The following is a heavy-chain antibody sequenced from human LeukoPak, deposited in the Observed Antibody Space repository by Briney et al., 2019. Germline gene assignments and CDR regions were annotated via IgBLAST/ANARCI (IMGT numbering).Heavy chain of an antibody. J-gene: IGHJ4*02. V-gene: IGHV3-21*01. CDR1: GFTFSSYS. CDR3: ARDLGVPAETLDY. D-gene: IGHD2-2*01. CDR2: ISSSSSYI. Sequence: PGRSLRLSCAASGFTFSSYSMNWVRQAPGKGLEWVSSISSSSSYIYYADSLKGRFTISRDNAKNSLYLQMNSLRAEDTAVYYCARDLGVPAETLDYWGQGTLVTVSS.